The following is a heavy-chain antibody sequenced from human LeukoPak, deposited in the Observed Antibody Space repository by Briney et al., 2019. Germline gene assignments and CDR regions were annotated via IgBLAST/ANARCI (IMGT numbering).Heavy chain of an antibody. CDR3: ARHYSSGYLDAFDI. V-gene: IGHV4-34*01. CDR1: GGSFSGYY. J-gene: IGHJ3*02. D-gene: IGHD3-22*01. CDR2: INRSGST. Sequence: PSETLSLTCAVYGGSFSGYYWSWIRQPPGKGLEWIGEINRSGSTNYNPSLKSRVTISVDTSKNQFSLKLSSVTAADTAVYYCARHYSSGYLDAFDIWGQGTMVTVSS.